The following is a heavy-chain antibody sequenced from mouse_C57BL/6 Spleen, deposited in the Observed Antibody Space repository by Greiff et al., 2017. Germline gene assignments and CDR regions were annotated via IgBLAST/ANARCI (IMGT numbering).Heavy chain of an antibody. J-gene: IGHJ4*01. CDR2: ISDGGSYP. V-gene: IGHV5-4*01. Sequence: EVQVEESGGGLVKPGGSLKLSCAASGFTFSSYAMPWVRQTPEQRLEWVATISDGGSYPYYPDNVKGRVTIARDNATNNLDLQMSLLKSEDTAMYYCARDPGSSYYYAIDYWGQGTSGTVSS. D-gene: IGHD1-1*01. CDR3: ARDPGSSYYYAIDY. CDR1: GFTFSSYA.